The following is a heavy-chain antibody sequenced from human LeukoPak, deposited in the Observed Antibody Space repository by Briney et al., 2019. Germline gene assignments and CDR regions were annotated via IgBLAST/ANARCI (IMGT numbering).Heavy chain of an antibody. CDR1: GFTFSAYA. Sequence: GGSLRLFCEASGFTFSAYAMTWVRQAPGQGLEWVSSIGSDNKPHYSESVKGRFAISRDNSKSMLFLQLNSLRAEDTALYYCARDLHYYVAMDVGGQGTTVTVSS. V-gene: IGHV3-23*01. J-gene: IGHJ6*02. CDR3: ARDLHYYVAMDV. D-gene: IGHD3-10*02. CDR2: IGSDNKP.